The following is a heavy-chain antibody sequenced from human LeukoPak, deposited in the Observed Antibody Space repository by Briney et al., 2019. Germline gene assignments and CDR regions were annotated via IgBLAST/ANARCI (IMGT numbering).Heavy chain of an antibody. J-gene: IGHJ4*02. Sequence: GGSLRLSCAASGFTVSSNYMNWVRQAPGKGLEWVSVIYGGGNIYYADSVKGRFSISRDNAKNSLYLQMNSLRAEDTALYYCAKVRGYSYGYFDYWGQGTLVTVSS. CDR2: IYGGGNI. CDR1: GFTVSSNY. D-gene: IGHD5-18*01. V-gene: IGHV3-53*05. CDR3: AKVRGYSYGYFDY.